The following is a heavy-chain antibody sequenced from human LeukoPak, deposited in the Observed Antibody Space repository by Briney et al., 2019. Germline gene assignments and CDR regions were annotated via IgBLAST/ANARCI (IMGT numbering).Heavy chain of an antibody. J-gene: IGHJ5*02. V-gene: IGHV3-74*01. CDR1: GFTFKLYW. D-gene: IGHD2-15*01. CDR2: INDDGSST. Sequence: GSLRLSCAASGFTFKLYWMHWVRQAPGKGPVWVSRINDDGSSTTYADSVKGRFTISRDDAKNMLFLQMNSLRGEDTAVYYCVRGGPSTWSWGQGTLVTVSS. CDR3: VRGGPSTWS.